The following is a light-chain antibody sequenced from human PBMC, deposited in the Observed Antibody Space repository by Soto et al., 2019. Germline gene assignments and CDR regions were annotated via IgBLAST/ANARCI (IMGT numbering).Light chain of an antibody. Sequence: EIVLTQSPGTLSLSPGERATLSCRASQSVSGSYLAWYQQKPGQAPRLLIYGASSRATGIPDRFSGSGSGTDSTLTISRLEPEDFAVYYCQQYGSSPSTFGQGTKVDIK. CDR2: GAS. J-gene: IGKJ2*01. V-gene: IGKV3-20*01. CDR3: QQYGSSPST. CDR1: QSVSGSY.